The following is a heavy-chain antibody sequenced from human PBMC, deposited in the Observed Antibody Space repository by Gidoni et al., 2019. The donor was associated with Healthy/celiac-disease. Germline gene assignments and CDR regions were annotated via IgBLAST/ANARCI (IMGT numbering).Heavy chain of an antibody. Sequence: LQLLASGGGLVQSGGSLSLSCSASAFTFSRYAMIWVSQAPGKGLEWVSGISGSGGSTYYADSVKGRFTISRDNSKNTLYLQMNSLRAEDTAVYYCAKGMGYYYDSSGFDYWGQGTLVTVSS. V-gene: IGHV3-23*01. CDR3: AKGMGYYYDSSGFDY. D-gene: IGHD3-22*01. CDR2: ISGSGGST. J-gene: IGHJ4*02. CDR1: AFTFSRYA.